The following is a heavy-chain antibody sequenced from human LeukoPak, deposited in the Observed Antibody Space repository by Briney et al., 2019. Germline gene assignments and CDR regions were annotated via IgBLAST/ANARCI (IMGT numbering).Heavy chain of an antibody. CDR3: ARVVYSSGWYGYFDL. CDR1: GFSFSATW. V-gene: IGHV3-74*03. D-gene: IGHD6-19*01. J-gene: IGHJ2*01. Sequence: GGSLRLSCAASGFSFSATWMHWVRQSPGKGLVWVARITSDGFSTTYAESVKGRFTISRDNAKNSLFLQMNSLRAEDTALYYCARVVYSSGWYGYFDLWGRGTPVSASS. CDR2: ITSDGFST.